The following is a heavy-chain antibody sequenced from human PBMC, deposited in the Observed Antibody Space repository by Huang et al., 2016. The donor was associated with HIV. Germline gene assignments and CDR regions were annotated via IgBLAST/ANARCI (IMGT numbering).Heavy chain of an antibody. V-gene: IGHV3-48*01. D-gene: IGHD3-22*01. J-gene: IGHJ4*02. Sequence: EVQLVESGGGLAQPGGYLRLSCVASGDTFSTYSMNWVRQAPGKGLEWVSYISKTSGATSYAESVKGRFTVSRDNVKNSLYLQMNRLRVEDTAMYYCVRDSSSGLQLRYWGQGALVIVS. CDR3: VRDSSSGLQLRY. CDR2: ISKTSGAT. CDR1: GDTFSTYS.